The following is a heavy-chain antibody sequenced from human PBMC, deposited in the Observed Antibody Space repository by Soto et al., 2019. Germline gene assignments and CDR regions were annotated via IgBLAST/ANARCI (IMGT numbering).Heavy chain of an antibody. CDR1: GGSFSGYY. CDR3: ARGEIVVVAATRAYYWYFDL. D-gene: IGHD2-15*01. CDR2: INHSGST. J-gene: IGHJ2*01. V-gene: IGHV4-34*01. Sequence: SETLSLTCAVYGGSFSGYYWSWIRQPPGKGLEWFGEINHSGSTNYNPSLKSRVTISVDTSKNQFSLKLSSVTAADTAVYYCARGEIVVVAATRAYYWYFDLWGRGTLVTVSS.